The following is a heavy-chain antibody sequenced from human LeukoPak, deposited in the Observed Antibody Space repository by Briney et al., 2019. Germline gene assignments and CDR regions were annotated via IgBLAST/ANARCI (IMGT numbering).Heavy chain of an antibody. CDR3: ARGQRLSGNYFLGGQ. J-gene: IGHJ4*02. V-gene: IGHV1-8*01. Sequence: GASVKVSCKASGYTFTSYDINWVRQATGQGLEWIGWMNPNSGNTGYTQKFQARVTMTRNTSISTAYMELSSLKSEDTAVYYCARGQRLSGNYFLGGQWGQGTLVTVSS. D-gene: IGHD1-26*01. CDR2: MNPNSGNT. CDR1: GYTFTSYD.